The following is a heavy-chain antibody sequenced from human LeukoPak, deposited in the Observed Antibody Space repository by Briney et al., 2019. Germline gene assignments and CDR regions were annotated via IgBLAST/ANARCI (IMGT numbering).Heavy chain of an antibody. V-gene: IGHV3-23*01. D-gene: IGHD1-26*01. CDR3: AKANKWELLPYDY. J-gene: IGHJ4*02. CDR2: ISGSGGST. Sequence: GGSLRLSCAASGFTFSSYAMSWVRQAPGKGLEWVSAISGSGGSTYYADSVKGRFAISRDNSKNTLYLQMNSLRAEDTAVYYCAKANKWELLPYDYWGQGTLVTVSS. CDR1: GFTFSSYA.